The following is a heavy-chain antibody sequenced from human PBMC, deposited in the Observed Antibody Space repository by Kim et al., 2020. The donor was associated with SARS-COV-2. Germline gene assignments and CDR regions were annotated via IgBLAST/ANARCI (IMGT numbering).Heavy chain of an antibody. CDR2: ISAYNGNT. Sequence: ASVKVSCKASGYTFTSYGISWVRQAPGQGLEWMGWISAYNGNTNYAQKLQGRVTMTTDTSTSTAFMELRSLRSDDTAVYYCARGLGIAAAGTLKFTYFDYWGQGTLVTVSS. J-gene: IGHJ4*02. CDR3: ARGLGIAAAGTLKFTYFDY. D-gene: IGHD6-13*01. V-gene: IGHV1-18*01. CDR1: GYTFTSYG.